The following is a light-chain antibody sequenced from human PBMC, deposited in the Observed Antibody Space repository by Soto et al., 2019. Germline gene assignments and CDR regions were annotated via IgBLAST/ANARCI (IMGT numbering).Light chain of an antibody. CDR1: SSDVGSYNL. Sequence: SALTQPASVSGSPGQSITISCTGTSSDVGSYNLVSWYQQHPGKAPELMIYEDNKRPSGVSNRFSGSKSGNTASLTISSLQAEDEADYYCCSYAVSSSYVFGTGTKVTVL. V-gene: IGLV2-23*01. J-gene: IGLJ1*01. CDR3: CSYAVSSSYV. CDR2: EDN.